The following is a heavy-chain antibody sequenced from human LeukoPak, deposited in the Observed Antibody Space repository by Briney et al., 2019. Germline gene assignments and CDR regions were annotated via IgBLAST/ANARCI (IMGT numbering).Heavy chain of an antibody. V-gene: IGHV4-38-2*02. J-gene: IGHJ3*02. CDR2: IYHSGST. D-gene: IGHD2-15*01. Sequence: SETLSLTCTVSGYSISSGYYWGWIRQPPGKGLEWIGSIYHSGSTYYNPSLKSRVTISVDTSKNQFSLKLSSVTAADTAVYYCARPVLGSGGTPGAFDIWGQGTMVTVSS. CDR1: GYSISSGYY. CDR3: ARPVLGSGGTPGAFDI.